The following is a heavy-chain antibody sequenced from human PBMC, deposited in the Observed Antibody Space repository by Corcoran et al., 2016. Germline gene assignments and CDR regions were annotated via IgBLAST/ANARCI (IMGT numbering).Heavy chain of an antibody. D-gene: IGHD6-13*01. CDR3: AKGRGALYSSSWYGDY. CDR1: GFTFSSYG. J-gene: IGHJ4*02. Sequence: QVQLVESGGGVVQPGRSLRLSCAASGFTFSSYGMHWVRQAPGKGLEWVAVISYDGSNKYYADSVKGRFTISRDNSKNTLYLQMNSLRAEDTAVYYCAKGRGALYSSSWYGDYWGQGTLVTVSS. CDR2: ISYDGSNK. V-gene: IGHV3-30*18.